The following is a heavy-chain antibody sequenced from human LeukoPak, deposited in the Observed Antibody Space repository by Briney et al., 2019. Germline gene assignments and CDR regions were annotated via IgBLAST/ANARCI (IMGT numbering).Heavy chain of an antibody. D-gene: IGHD3-10*01. Sequence: SETLSLTCIVSGGSINTADYYWSWIRQTPGTGLEWIGYIFYSGSTYYNPSLKSRLTVSLDTSKNQFSLELSSVTAADTAVYYCARMKKYLHFGDSNWFDPWGQGTLVTVSS. J-gene: IGHJ5*02. CDR1: GGSINTADYY. CDR3: ARMKKYLHFGDSNWFDP. CDR2: IFYSGST. V-gene: IGHV4-30-4*01.